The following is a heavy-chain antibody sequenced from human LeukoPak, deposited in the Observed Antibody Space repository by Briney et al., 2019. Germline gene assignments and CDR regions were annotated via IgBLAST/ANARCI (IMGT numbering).Heavy chain of an antibody. V-gene: IGHV3-30*02. CDR2: IRYDGSNK. D-gene: IGHD3-22*01. CDR1: GFTFSSYG. CDR3: AKEDYYDSSGYVDY. J-gene: IGHJ4*02. Sequence: GGSLRLSCAASGFTFSSYGMHWVRQAPGKGLEWVAFIRYDGSNKYYADSVKGRFAISRDNSKNTLYLQMNSLRAEDTAVYYCAKEDYYDSSGYVDYWGQGTLVTVSS.